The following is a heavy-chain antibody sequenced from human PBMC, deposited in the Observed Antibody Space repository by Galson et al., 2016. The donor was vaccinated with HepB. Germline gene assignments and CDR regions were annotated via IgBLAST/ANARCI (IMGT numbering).Heavy chain of an antibody. V-gene: IGHV1-46*01. J-gene: IGHJ6*02. CDR2: INPTGGGT. CDR3: ARGGGMDV. CDR1: GYTFTSYY. Sequence: SVKVSCKASGYTFTSYYMHWVRQVPGQGLEWMGIINPTGGGTSYAQKFQGRVTMTRDTSTSTVYMELSSLTSEDTAVYYCARGGGMDVWGQGTTVTVSS.